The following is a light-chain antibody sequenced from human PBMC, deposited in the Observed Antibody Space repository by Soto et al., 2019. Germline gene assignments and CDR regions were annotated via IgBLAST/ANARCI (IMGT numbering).Light chain of an antibody. Sequence: SYELTQPPSVSVAPGKTASVACGGSNIGSKSVHWYQKKSGQAPVVVMYYDSDRPSGIPERFSGSNSGNTATLTISRVEAGDEEDYYCQVWDISSGHVVFGGGTKVTVL. J-gene: IGLJ3*02. CDR1: NIGSKS. CDR2: YDS. CDR3: QVWDISSGHVV. V-gene: IGLV3-21*01.